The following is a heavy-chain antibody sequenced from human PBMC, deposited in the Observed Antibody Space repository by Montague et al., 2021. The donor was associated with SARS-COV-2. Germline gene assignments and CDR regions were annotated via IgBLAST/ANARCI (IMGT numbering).Heavy chain of an antibody. V-gene: IGHV4-59*01. CDR2: IFYSGST. Sequence: SETLSLTCTVSGGAISTYFWSWIRQPPGKGLERIGYIFYSGSTNYNPSLKSRITISVDTSKNQFSLRLTSVTAADTAIYYCARDRQLYNSHSGFDSWGQGILVTVSS. J-gene: IGHJ4*02. CDR1: GGAISTYF. D-gene: IGHD3-3*01. CDR3: ARDRQLYNSHSGFDS.